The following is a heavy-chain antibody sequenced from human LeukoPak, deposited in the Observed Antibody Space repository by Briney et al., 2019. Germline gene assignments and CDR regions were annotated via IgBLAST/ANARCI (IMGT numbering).Heavy chain of an antibody. Sequence: GESLKISCRVSGDGFANYWIGWVRHMPGEGLQWVAITHPSVSATHYSPSFQGRVTISADKAITTAYLQWNSLRTSDTAIYYCARRAYLSQLGVDWFDPWGQGTLVTVSS. CDR2: THPSVSAT. D-gene: IGHD2-21*01. CDR3: ARRAYLSQLGVDWFDP. CDR1: GDGFANYW. V-gene: IGHV5-51*01. J-gene: IGHJ5*02.